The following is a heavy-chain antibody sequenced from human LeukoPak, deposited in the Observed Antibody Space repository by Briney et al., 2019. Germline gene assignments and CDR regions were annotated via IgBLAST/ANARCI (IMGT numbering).Heavy chain of an antibody. J-gene: IGHJ6*03. CDR2: IKQDGSEK. D-gene: IGHD3-10*01. CDR1: GFTFSSYW. V-gene: IGHV3-7*01. CDR3: AKLGKTENHYGSGRFSYYYYMDV. Sequence: GGSLRLSCAASGFTFSSYWMSWVRQAPGKGLEWVANIKQDGSEKYYVDSVKGRFTISRDNAKNSLYLQMNSLRAKDTAVYYCAKLGKTENHYGSGRFSYYYYMDVWGKGTTVTISS.